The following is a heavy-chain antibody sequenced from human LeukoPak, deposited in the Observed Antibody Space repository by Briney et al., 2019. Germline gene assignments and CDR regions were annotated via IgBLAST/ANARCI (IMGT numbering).Heavy chain of an antibody. CDR2: MNPNSGNT. Sequence: ASVKVSCKTSGSTFTSYDINWVRQATGQGLEWMGWMNPNSGNTGYAQKFQGRVTMTRNTSISTAYMELSSLRSEDTAVYYCARITTMVRGVLSYWGQGTLVTVSS. V-gene: IGHV1-8*01. D-gene: IGHD3-10*01. J-gene: IGHJ4*02. CDR3: ARITTMVRGVLSY. CDR1: GSTFTSYD.